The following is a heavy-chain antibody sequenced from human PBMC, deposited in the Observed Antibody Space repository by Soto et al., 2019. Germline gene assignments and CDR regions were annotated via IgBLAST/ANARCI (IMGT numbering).Heavy chain of an antibody. CDR1: GFTFSSYV. D-gene: IGHD2-15*01. V-gene: IGHV3-23*01. J-gene: IGHJ3*02. Sequence: VGSLRLSCAASGFTFSSYVMSWVHQAPGKGLEWVSVISGSGGSTYYAGSVKGRFTISRDNSRNTLYLQMNSLRAEDTAVYYCAKTTVYYSGGSCYPSAFDIWGQGTVVTVSS. CDR3: AKTTVYYSGGSCYPSAFDI. CDR2: ISGSGGST.